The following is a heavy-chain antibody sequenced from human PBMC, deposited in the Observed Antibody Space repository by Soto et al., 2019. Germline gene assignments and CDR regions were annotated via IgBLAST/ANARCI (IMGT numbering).Heavy chain of an antibody. Sequence: QLQLQESGPGLVKPSETLSLTCTVSGGSISSSSYYWGWIRQPPGKGLEWIGSIYYSGSTYYNPSLKSRVTISVDTSKNQFSLKLSSVTAADTAVYCCARDAVSFVGEEILDWFDPWGQGTLVTVSS. D-gene: IGHD3-16*01. CDR1: GGSISSSSYY. V-gene: IGHV4-39*02. J-gene: IGHJ5*02. CDR3: ARDAVSFVGEEILDWFDP. CDR2: IYYSGST.